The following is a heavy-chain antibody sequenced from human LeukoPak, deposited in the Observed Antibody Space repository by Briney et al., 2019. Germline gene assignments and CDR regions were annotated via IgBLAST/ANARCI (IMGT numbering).Heavy chain of an antibody. CDR2: IKFDGNEK. Sequence: GGSLRLSCTASGFSFSRYWLSWVRQAPGKGLEWVANIKFDGNEKYYVDSVKGRFTISRDNAKNSLYLQMNSLSAEDTAIYYCARLDEAFDNWGQGTLVTVSS. V-gene: IGHV3-7*01. D-gene: IGHD5-24*01. CDR3: ARLDEAFDN. J-gene: IGHJ4*02. CDR1: GFSFSRYW.